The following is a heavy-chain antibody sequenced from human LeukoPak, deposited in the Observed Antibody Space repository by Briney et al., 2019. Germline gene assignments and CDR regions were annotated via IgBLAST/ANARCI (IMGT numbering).Heavy chain of an antibody. Sequence: PGGSLRLSCAASGFTFSSYGMHWVRQAPGKGLEWVAVIWYDGSNKYYADSVKGRFTISRDNSRNTLYLQMNSLRAEDTAVYYCAKDPGYSSGYFDYWGQGTLVTVSS. J-gene: IGHJ4*02. CDR3: AKDPGYSSGYFDY. V-gene: IGHV3-30*02. D-gene: IGHD6-19*01. CDR1: GFTFSSYG. CDR2: IWYDGSNK.